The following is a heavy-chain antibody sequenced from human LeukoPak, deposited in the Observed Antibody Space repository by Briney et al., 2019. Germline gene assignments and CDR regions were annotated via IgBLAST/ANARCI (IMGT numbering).Heavy chain of an antibody. J-gene: IGHJ6*02. CDR1: GYTFTSYA. Sequence: ASVKVSCKASGYTFTSYAMNWVRQAPGQGLEWMGWINTNTGNPTYAQGFTGRFVFSLDTSVSTAYLQISSLKAEDTAVYYCARDGLDYYGSGSYPQWSSPPYYYYYGMDVWGQGTTVTVSS. V-gene: IGHV7-4-1*02. CDR2: INTNTGNP. CDR3: ARDGLDYYGSGSYPQWSSPPYYYYYGMDV. D-gene: IGHD3-10*01.